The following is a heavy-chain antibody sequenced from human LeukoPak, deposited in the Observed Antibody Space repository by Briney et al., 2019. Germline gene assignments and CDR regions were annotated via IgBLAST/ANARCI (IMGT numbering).Heavy chain of an antibody. CDR2: IIPIFGTA. D-gene: IGHD4-23*01. CDR1: GGTFSSYA. V-gene: IGHV1-69*13. Sequence: SVTVSCTASGGTFSSYAISWVRQAPGQGLEWMGGIIPIFGTANYAQKFQGRVTITADESMSTAYMELSSLRSEDTAVYYCARGWLAETTVVTPYNYWGQGTLVTVSS. J-gene: IGHJ4*02. CDR3: ARGWLAETTVVTPYNY.